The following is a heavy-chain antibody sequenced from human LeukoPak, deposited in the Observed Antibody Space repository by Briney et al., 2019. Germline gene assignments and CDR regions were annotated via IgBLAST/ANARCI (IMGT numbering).Heavy chain of an antibody. Sequence: GGSLRLSCTASGFTFSSYGMHWVRQAPGKGLEWVAVIWYDGSSQQYADSVKGRFTISRDNSGNTVFLQMNSLRAEDTAVYYCARYGSGSYYPRFDYWGQGALVTVSS. D-gene: IGHD3-10*01. J-gene: IGHJ4*02. CDR3: ARYGSGSYYPRFDY. V-gene: IGHV3-33*01. CDR2: IWYDGSSQ. CDR1: GFTFSSYG.